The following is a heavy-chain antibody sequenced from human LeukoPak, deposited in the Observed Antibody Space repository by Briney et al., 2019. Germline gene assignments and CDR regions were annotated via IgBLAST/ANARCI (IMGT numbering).Heavy chain of an antibody. CDR3: SRNGLVDFDY. J-gene: IGHJ4*02. CDR1: GFAFDDFA. Sequence: GGSLRLSCTTSGFAFDDFAMSWVRQPAGKGLEWVGFIRRRDYGGAAEYGVSVKGRFIITRDDSKGIAYLQMNSLKTEDKAVYYCSRNGLVDFDYWGQGSRVIVSP. CDR2: IRRRDYGGAA. V-gene: IGHV3-49*04.